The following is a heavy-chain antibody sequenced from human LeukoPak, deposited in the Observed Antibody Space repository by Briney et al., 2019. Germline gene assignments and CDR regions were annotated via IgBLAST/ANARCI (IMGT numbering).Heavy chain of an antibody. CDR3: AKDGYDILTGYYPPDY. Sequence: GGSLRLSCAASGFTFSSYGMNWVRQAPGKGLEWVAFIRYDGSNKYYADSVKGRFTISRDNSKNTLYLQMNSLRAEDTAVYYRAKDGYDILTGYYPPDYWGQGTLVTVSS. CDR2: IRYDGSNK. CDR1: GFTFSSYG. D-gene: IGHD3-9*01. J-gene: IGHJ4*02. V-gene: IGHV3-30*02.